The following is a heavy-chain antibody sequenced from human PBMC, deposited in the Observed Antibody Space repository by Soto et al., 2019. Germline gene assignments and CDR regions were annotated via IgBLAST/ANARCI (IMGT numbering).Heavy chain of an antibody. CDR1: GCSISSYY. CDR2: IYYSGTT. V-gene: IGHV4-59*08. Sequence: PSETLSLTCTVSGCSISSYYLSWLRQPPGKGLEWIGYIYYSGTTSYSASLTSRVSLSVDTSKNQVSLKLTSVTAADTAVYFCARMTMVIRDFRDSDHFGVDVWGHGTTVTVSS. J-gene: IGHJ6*02. D-gene: IGHD2-21*01. CDR3: ARMTMVIRDFRDSDHFGVDV.